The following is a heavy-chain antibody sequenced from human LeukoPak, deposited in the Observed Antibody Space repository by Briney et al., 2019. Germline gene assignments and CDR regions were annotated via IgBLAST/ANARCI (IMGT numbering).Heavy chain of an antibody. V-gene: IGHV4-34*01. CDR3: ARGNAWARYFDAP. J-gene: IGHJ5*02. D-gene: IGHD3-9*01. CDR2: INHSGST. Sequence: SETLSLTCAVYGGSFSGYYWSWIRQPPGKGLEWIGEINHSGSTNYNPSLKSRVTISVDTSKNQFSLKLSSVTAADTAVYYCARGNAWARYFDAPWGQGNLVTVSS. CDR1: GGSFSGYY.